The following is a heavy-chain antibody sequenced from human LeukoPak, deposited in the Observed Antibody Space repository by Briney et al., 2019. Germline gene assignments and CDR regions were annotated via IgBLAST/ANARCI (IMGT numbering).Heavy chain of an antibody. D-gene: IGHD3-10*01. V-gene: IGHV3-21*01. CDR3: ARSGITMVRGAFDY. Sequence: GGFLRLSCAASGFTFSSYSMNWVRQAPGKGLEWVSSISSSSSYIYYADSVKGRFTISRDNAKNSLYLQMNSLRAEDTAVYYCARSGITMVRGAFDYWGQGTLVTVSS. CDR2: ISSSSSYI. J-gene: IGHJ4*02. CDR1: GFTFSSYS.